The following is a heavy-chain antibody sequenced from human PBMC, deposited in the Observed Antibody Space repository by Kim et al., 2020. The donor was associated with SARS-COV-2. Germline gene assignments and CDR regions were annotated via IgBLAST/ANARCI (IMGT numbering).Heavy chain of an antibody. CDR2: ISYSGRT. Sequence: SETLSLTCTVSGDSISSSYYWGWIRQPPGKGLEWIGSISYSGRTYYNPSLKSRVIISVDTSKNQFSLKVNSVSAADTAVYYCARVRTNYGALYYWGQGTLVTVSS. CDR3: ARVRTNYGALYY. CDR1: GDSISSSYY. J-gene: IGHJ4*02. D-gene: IGHD4-17*01. V-gene: IGHV4-39*01.